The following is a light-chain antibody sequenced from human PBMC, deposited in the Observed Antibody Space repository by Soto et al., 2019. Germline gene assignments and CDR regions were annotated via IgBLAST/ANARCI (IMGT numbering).Light chain of an antibody. CDR3: SSYAGSNNLVV. V-gene: IGLV2-8*01. CDR2: EVS. CDR1: ISDVDSYNY. J-gene: IGLJ2*01. Sequence: QSALTQPPSASGSPGQSVTISCTGTISDVDSYNYVSWYQQHPGKAPKLMIYEVSKRPSGVPDRFSGSKSGNAASLTVSGLQAEDEGDYYCSSYAGSNNLVVFGGGTKLTVL.